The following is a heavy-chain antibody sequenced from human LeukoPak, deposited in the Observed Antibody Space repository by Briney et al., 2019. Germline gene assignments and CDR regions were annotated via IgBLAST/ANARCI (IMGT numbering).Heavy chain of an antibody. CDR1: GFTVSSNS. J-gene: IGHJ4*02. CDR3: ARRAGDYSHPYDY. V-gene: IGHV3-53*01. CDR2: IYSDNT. D-gene: IGHD3-22*01. Sequence: GGSLRLSCTVSGFTVSSNSMSWVRQAPGKGLEWVSFIYSDNTHYSDSVKGRFTISRDNSKNTLYLQMNSLRAEDTAAYYCARRAGDYSHPYDYWGQGTLVTVSS.